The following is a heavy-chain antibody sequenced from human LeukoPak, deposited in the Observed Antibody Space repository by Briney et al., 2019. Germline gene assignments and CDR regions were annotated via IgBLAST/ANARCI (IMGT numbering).Heavy chain of an antibody. CDR2: ISSNGGST. J-gene: IGHJ4*02. CDR1: GFTFSSYG. V-gene: IGHV3-64D*06. D-gene: IGHD6-19*01. CDR3: VKDLRQWLGSNFDY. Sequence: GGSLRLSCAASGFTFSSYGMHWVRQAPGKGLEYVSAISSNGGSTYYADSVKGRFTISRDNSKNTLYLQMSSLRAEDTAVYYCVKDLRQWLGSNFDYWGQGTLVTVSS.